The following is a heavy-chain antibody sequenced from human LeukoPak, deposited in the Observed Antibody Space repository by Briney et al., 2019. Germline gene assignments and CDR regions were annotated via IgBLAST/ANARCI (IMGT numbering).Heavy chain of an antibody. J-gene: IGHJ1*01. CDR1: GFTLSSYA. D-gene: IGHD3-22*01. V-gene: IGHV3-23*01. CDR2: ITTNGGRT. CDR3: AIMHGYYDGTGYWVQ. Sequence: GGSLRLSCAASGFTLSSYAMTWVRQAPGKGLEWVSFITTNGGRTSYADSVEGRFTISRDNPRNTLYMQMNSLRDEDTAVYYCAIMHGYYDGTGYWVQWGQGTLVTVSS.